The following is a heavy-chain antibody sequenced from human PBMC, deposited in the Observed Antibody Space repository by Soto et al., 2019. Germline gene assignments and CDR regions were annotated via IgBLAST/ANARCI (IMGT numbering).Heavy chain of an antibody. J-gene: IGHJ4*02. CDR3: AMLPIQLRTFHY. D-gene: IGHD1-7*01. V-gene: IGHV3-23*01. Sequence: EVQLLDSGGGLVQPGGSLTLSCAASGFIFSNYVMSWVRQAPGKGLEWVSSISGTGDKTDYADSVKGRSTISRDNSQHTLDLQMNSLSGEDTAVYYCAMLPIQLRTFHYWGQGSLFTVSS. CDR2: ISGTGDKT. CDR1: GFIFSNYV.